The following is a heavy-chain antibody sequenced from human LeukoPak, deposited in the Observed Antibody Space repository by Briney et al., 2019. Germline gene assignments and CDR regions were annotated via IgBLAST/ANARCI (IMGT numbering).Heavy chain of an antibody. CDR3: ARVIGLRYFDWLETFDY. J-gene: IGHJ4*02. V-gene: IGHV1-2*02. Sequence: ASVKVSCKASGYTFTNYGISWVRQAPGQGLEWMGWINPNSGGTNYAQKFQGRVTMTRDTSISTAYMELSRLRSDDTAVYYCARVIGLRYFDWLETFDYWGQGTLVTVSS. CDR2: INPNSGGT. CDR1: GYTFTNYG. D-gene: IGHD3-9*01.